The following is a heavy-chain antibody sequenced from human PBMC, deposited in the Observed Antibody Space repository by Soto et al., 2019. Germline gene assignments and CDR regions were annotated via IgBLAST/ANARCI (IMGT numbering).Heavy chain of an antibody. Sequence: SQTLSLTCAIYGDSVSSNSAAWNWIRQSQSRGLEWLGRTYYRSKWYNDYAVSVKSRITINPDTSKNQFSLQLNSVTPEDTAVYYCASGKSQLGIWYVDLWGRGTLVTVSS. CDR2: TYYRSKWYN. J-gene: IGHJ2*01. D-gene: IGHD7-27*01. V-gene: IGHV6-1*01. CDR3: ASGKSQLGIWYVDL. CDR1: GDSVSSNSAA.